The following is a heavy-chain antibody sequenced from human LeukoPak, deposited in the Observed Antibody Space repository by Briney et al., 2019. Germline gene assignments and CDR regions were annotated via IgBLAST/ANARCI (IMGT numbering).Heavy chain of an antibody. CDR1: GFTFSSYS. CDR2: ISSSSSYI. D-gene: IGHD2-2*01. CDR3: ARDSLENPPMPTPDDAFDI. J-gene: IGHJ3*02. Sequence: GGSLRLSCAASGFTFSSYSMNWVRQAPGKGLEWVSSISSSSSYIYYAGSVKGRFTISRDNAKNSLYLQMNSLRAEDTAVYYCARDSLENPPMPTPDDAFDIWGQGTMVTVSS. V-gene: IGHV3-21*01.